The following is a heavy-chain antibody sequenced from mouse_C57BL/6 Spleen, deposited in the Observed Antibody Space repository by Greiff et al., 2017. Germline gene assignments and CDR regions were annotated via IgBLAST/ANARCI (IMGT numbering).Heavy chain of an antibody. V-gene: IGHV3-6*01. D-gene: IGHD4-1*01. Sequence: EVKVEESGPGLVKPSQSLSLTCSVTGYSITSGYYWNWIRQFPGNKLEWMGYISYDGSNNYNPSLKNRISITRDTSKNQFFLKLNSVTTEDTATYYCASLTGHWYFDVWGTGTTVTVSS. CDR2: ISYDGSN. CDR3: ASLTGHWYFDV. CDR1: GYSITSGYY. J-gene: IGHJ1*03.